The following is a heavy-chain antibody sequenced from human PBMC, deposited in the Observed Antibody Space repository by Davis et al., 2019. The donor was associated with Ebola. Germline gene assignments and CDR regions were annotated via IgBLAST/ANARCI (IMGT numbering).Heavy chain of an antibody. V-gene: IGHV3-33*01. Sequence: GGSLRLSCAASGFTFSSYGMHWVRQAPGKGLEWVAVIWYDGSNTYYADSVKGRFTISRDNSKNTLYLQMNSLRAEDTAVYYCARDQGHGFDDFWSGYHYGMDVWGQGTTVTVSS. CDR3: ARDQGHGFDDFWSGYHYGMDV. CDR2: IWYDGSNT. J-gene: IGHJ6*02. CDR1: GFTFSSYG. D-gene: IGHD3-3*01.